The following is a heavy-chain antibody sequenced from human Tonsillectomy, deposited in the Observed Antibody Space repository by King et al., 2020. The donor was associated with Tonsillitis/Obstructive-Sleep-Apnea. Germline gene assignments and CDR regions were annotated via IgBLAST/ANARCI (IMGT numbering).Heavy chain of an antibody. CDR1: GFTFSKYP. CDR2: ISYDGSNK. D-gene: IGHD3-10*01. J-gene: IGHJ6*02. CDR3: ARDPGVISPPGPEVYYYGRDT. Sequence: HVQLVESGGGVVQPGRSLSLSCAASGFTFSKYPMHWVRQAPGKGLEWVAIISYDGSNKHNADSVKGRFTISRDNSKNTLYLQLNSLGAEDTAVYYCARDPGVISPPGPEVYYYGRDTWGQGPRATVPS. V-gene: IGHV3-30*04.